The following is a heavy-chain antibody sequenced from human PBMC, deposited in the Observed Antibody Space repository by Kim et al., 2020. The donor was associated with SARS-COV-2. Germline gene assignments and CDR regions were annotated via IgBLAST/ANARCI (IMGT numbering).Heavy chain of an antibody. Sequence: SETLSLTCTVSGGSISSGSYYWSWIRQPAGKGLEWIGRIYTSGSTNYNPSLKSRVTISVDTSKNQFSLKLSSVTAADTAVYYCARDGGYYYDSSGYYRFDYWGQGTLVTVSS. CDR1: GGSISSGSYY. CDR2: IYTSGST. D-gene: IGHD3-22*01. V-gene: IGHV4-61*02. J-gene: IGHJ4*02. CDR3: ARDGGYYYDSSGYYRFDY.